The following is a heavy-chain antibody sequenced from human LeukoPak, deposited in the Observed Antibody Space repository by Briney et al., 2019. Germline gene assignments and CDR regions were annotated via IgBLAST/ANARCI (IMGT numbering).Heavy chain of an antibody. CDR1: GGSIRSSSYF. CDR3: ARGTYYYDSSGYLLDPNWFDP. V-gene: IGHV4-39*01. J-gene: IGHJ5*02. D-gene: IGHD3-22*01. Sequence: SETLSLTCCVSGGSIRSSSYFWGWIRKPPGKGLGGIGSIYYSGSTYYNPSLKSRVTISVDTSKNQFSLKLSSVTAADTAVYYCARGTYYYDSSGYLLDPNWFDPWGQGTLVTVSS. CDR2: IYYSGST.